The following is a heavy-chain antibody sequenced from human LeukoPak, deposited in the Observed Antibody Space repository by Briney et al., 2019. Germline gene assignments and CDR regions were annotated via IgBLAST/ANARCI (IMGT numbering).Heavy chain of an antibody. J-gene: IGHJ4*02. V-gene: IGHV3-23*01. CDR2: ISGSGGST. CDR1: GFTFSSYA. D-gene: IGHD3-9*01. Sequence: GGSLRLSCAASGFTFSSYAMSWVRQAPGKGLEWVSAISGSGGSTYYADSVKGRFTISRDNSKNTLYLQMNSLRAEDTAVYYCAKDPPVLRYFFLSGFNSQNDFDYWGQGTLVTVSS. CDR3: AKDPPVLRYFFLSGFNSQNDFDY.